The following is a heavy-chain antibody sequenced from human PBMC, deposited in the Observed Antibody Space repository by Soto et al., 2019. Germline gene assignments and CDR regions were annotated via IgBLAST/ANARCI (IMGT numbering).Heavy chain of an antibody. J-gene: IGHJ4*02. CDR1: GFSFSSYS. CDR2: ISSSSSDI. CDR3: ARVLGGSYYYFDY. D-gene: IGHD1-26*01. V-gene: IGHV3-21*01. Sequence: GGSLRLSCAASGFSFSSYSMNWVRQAPGKGLEWVSSISSSSSDIYYADSVKGRFTISRDNAKNSLYLQMNSLRAEDTAVYYCARVLGGSYYYFDYWGQGTLVTVSS.